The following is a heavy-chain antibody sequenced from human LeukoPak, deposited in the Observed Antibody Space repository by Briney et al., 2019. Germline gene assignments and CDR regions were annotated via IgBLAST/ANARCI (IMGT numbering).Heavy chain of an antibody. Sequence: ASVKVSCKASGYTFTAYYIHWVRQAPGQGLEWMGWINPDSGGTNYAQRFQGRVTMTRDTSISTAYMELSRLRSDDTAVYYCAILMGNFDYWGQGTLVTVSS. J-gene: IGHJ4*02. D-gene: IGHD7-27*01. V-gene: IGHV1-2*02. CDR2: INPDSGGT. CDR3: AILMGNFDY. CDR1: GYTFTAYY.